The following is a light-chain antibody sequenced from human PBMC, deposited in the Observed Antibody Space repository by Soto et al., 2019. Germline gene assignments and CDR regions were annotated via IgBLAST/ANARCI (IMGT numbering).Light chain of an antibody. CDR2: SNN. CDR1: SSNIGSNS. Sequence: QSVLTQPPSASGTPGQRVTISCSGSSSNIGSNSVSWYQQLPGAAPKVLIYSNNQRPSGVPDRFSGSNSGTSASLAISGLQSEDEADYYCAAWDDSLNGVVFGGGTKVTVL. CDR3: AAWDDSLNGVV. V-gene: IGLV1-44*01. J-gene: IGLJ2*01.